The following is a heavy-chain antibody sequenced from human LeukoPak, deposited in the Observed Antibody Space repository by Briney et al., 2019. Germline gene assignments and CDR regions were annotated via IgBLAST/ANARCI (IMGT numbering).Heavy chain of an antibody. D-gene: IGHD4-17*01. CDR2: TIPILGIA. Sequence: GASVKVSCKASGGTFSSYAISWVRQAPGQGLEWMGRTIPILGIANYAQKFQGRVTITADKSTSTAHMELSSLRSEDTAVYYCARDYGDYGDGYYYGMDVWGQGTTVTVSS. CDR1: GGTFSSYA. CDR3: ARDYGDYGDGYYYGMDV. J-gene: IGHJ6*02. V-gene: IGHV1-69*04.